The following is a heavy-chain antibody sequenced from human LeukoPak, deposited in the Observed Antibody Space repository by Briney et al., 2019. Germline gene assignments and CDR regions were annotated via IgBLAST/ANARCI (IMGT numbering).Heavy chain of an antibody. J-gene: IGHJ4*02. V-gene: IGHV1-2*02. D-gene: IGHD1-14*01. CDR2: INPDSGGS. CDR3: ARDMTGGIWARATSFDH. CDR1: GYTFSAFY. Sequence: ASVKVSCKTSGYTFSAFYMHWVRQAPGQGPEWMGWINPDSGGSEYGQKFQGRVTFTSDTSSTTIYMEVRSLKSDDTAVYYCARDMTGGIWARATSFDHWGQGTLVTVSS.